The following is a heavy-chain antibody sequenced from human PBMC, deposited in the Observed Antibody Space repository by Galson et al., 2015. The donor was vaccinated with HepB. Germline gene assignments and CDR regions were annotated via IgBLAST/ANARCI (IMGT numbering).Heavy chain of an antibody. V-gene: IGHV1-8*01. J-gene: IGHJ6*03. D-gene: IGHD2-2*01. CDR2: MNPNSGNT. CDR1: GYTFTSYD. CDR3: ARDGCSSTSCYVYYYYYMDV. Sequence: SVKVSCKASGYTFTSYDINWVRQATGQGLEWMGWMNPNSGNTGYAQKFQGRVAMTRNTSISTAYMELSSLRSEDTAVYYCARDGCSSTSCYVYYYYYMDVWGKGTTVTVSS.